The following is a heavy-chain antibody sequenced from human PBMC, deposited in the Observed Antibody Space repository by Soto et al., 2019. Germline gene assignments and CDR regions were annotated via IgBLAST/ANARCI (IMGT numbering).Heavy chain of an antibody. D-gene: IGHD3-16*01. J-gene: IGHJ4*02. CDR2: ISAYNGNT. CDR3: ARGGTPIDY. CDR1: GYTFTNFG. V-gene: IGHV1-18*01. Sequence: QVQLVQSGAEVKKPGASVKVSCKASGYTFTNFGISWVRQAPGQGLEWMGWISAYNGNTNYAQKFQGRVTMTTDTSTSTDYMEVTSVRFDDTAGYYCARGGTPIDYCGQGTLVTVSS.